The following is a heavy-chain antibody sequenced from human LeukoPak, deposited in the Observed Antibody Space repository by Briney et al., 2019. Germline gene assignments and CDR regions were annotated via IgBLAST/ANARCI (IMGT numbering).Heavy chain of an antibody. V-gene: IGHV3-33*01. CDR1: GFTLSSYG. CDR3: ARGTLGTNDAFDI. D-gene: IGHD1-7*01. Sequence: GGSLRLSCAASGFTLSSYGMHWVRQAPAKGLEWVAVIWYDGSNKYYADSVKGRFTISRDNSKNTLYLQMNSLRAEDTAVYYCARGTLGTNDAFDIWGQGTMVTVSS. J-gene: IGHJ3*02. CDR2: IWYDGSNK.